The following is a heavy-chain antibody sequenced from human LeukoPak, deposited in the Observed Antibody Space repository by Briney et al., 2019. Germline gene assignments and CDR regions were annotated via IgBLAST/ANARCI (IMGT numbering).Heavy chain of an antibody. CDR2: LYHSGST. D-gene: IGHD3-9*01. J-gene: IGHJ4*02. CDR1: GYSISSGYY. Sequence: SETLSLTCTVSGYSISSGYYWGWIRQPPGKGLEWIGSLYHSGSTYYNPSLKSRVTISVDTSKNQFSLKLRSGTAADTAVYYCARDRYDILTGYSIDYWGQGTLVTVSS. V-gene: IGHV4-38-2*02. CDR3: ARDRYDILTGYSIDY.